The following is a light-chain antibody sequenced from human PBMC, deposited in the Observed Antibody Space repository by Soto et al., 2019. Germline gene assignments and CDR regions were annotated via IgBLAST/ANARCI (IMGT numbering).Light chain of an antibody. V-gene: IGLV1-47*02. CDR2: LND. CDR1: SSNIGTNY. CDR3: AAWDGSLDGRFV. Sequence: QSVLTQPPSASGTPGQRVTISCAGSSSNIGTNYVHWYQQLPGTAPKLLIYLNDQRPSGVPDRFSGSKSGTSASLAISGPRSEDEADYFCAAWDGSLDGRFVFGTGTKVTVL. J-gene: IGLJ1*01.